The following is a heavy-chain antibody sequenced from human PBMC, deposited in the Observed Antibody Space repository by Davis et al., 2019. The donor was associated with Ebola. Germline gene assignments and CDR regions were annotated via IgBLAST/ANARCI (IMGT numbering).Heavy chain of an antibody. V-gene: IGHV1-8*01. CDR1: GYTFTNYD. J-gene: IGHJ5*02. CDR2: MSPNSGNT. D-gene: IGHD2-15*01. CDR3: ARRGRVNYCSGGSCYSVWFDP. Sequence: AASVKVSCKASGYTFTNYDINWVRQATGQGLEWMGWMSPNSGNTGYAQKFQGRVSMTRNTSINTAYMELSSLRSEDTAVYYCARRGRVNYCSGGSCYSVWFDPWGQGTLVTVSS.